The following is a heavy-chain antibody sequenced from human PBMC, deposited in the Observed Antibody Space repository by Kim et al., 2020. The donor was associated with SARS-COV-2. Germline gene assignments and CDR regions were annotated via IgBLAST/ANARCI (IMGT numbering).Heavy chain of an antibody. V-gene: IGHV3-74*01. Sequence: GGSLRLSCADSGFSFSTNWMHWVRQAPGKWLVWVSRIKGDGSSTSYADSVKGRFTISRDNAKNTLYLQMNSLRAEDTAVYYCVRDLYSTSSWGQGTLVTV. CDR2: IKGDGSST. J-gene: IGHJ5*02. CDR3: VRDLYSTSS. CDR1: GFSFSTNW. D-gene: IGHD6-6*01.